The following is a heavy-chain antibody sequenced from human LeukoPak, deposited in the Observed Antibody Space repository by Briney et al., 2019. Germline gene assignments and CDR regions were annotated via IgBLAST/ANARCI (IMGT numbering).Heavy chain of an antibody. CDR1: GGSISSGGYY. V-gene: IGHV4-31*03. CDR3: ARESYGSGGPGD. Sequence: SQTLSLTCTVSGGSISSGGYYWSWIRQHPGKGLEWIGHIYYSGSTYYNPSLKSRVTISVDTSKNQFSLKLSSVTAADTAVYYCARESYGSGGPGDWGQGTLVTVSS. D-gene: IGHD3-10*01. CDR2: IYYSGST. J-gene: IGHJ4*02.